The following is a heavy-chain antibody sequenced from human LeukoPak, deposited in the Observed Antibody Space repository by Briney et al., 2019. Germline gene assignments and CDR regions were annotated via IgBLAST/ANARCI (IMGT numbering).Heavy chain of an antibody. D-gene: IGHD6-25*01. CDR1: GYTFTGYY. J-gene: IGHJ4*02. Sequence: ASVKVSCKGSGYTFTGYYMHWLRQAPGQGLEWMGWINPNSGGTDYAQKFQGRVTMTRDTSISTAYMELSRLRSDDTAVYYCAREGLAATGYDYWGQGTLVTVSS. CDR2: INPNSGGT. CDR3: AREGLAATGYDY. V-gene: IGHV1-2*02.